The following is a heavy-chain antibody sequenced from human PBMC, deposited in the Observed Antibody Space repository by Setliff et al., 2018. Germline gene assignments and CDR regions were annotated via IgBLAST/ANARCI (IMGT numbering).Heavy chain of an antibody. CDR3: ARDNTIVGATDY. CDR1: GGSITSGSYY. D-gene: IGHD1-26*01. V-gene: IGHV4-61*02. CDR2: LHTSGTT. J-gene: IGHJ4*02. Sequence: PSQTLSLTCAVSGGSITSGSYYWSWIRQPAREGLEWIGRLHTSGTTVYNPSLKGRVTISADTSTNHFSLKLTSVTAADTAVYYCARDNTIVGATDYWGQGALVTVSS.